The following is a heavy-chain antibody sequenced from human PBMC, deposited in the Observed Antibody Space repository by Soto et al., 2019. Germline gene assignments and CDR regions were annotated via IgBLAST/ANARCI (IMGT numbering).Heavy chain of an antibody. CDR2: IYYSGST. CDR1: GGSISSGGYY. Sequence: SETLSLTCTVSGGSISSGGYYWSWIRQHPGKGLEWIGYIYYSGSTYYNPSLKSRVTISVDTSKNQFSLKLSSVTAADTAVYYCARVLSQNLDYWGQGTLVTVSS. CDR3: ARVLSQNLDY. J-gene: IGHJ4*02. V-gene: IGHV4-31*03.